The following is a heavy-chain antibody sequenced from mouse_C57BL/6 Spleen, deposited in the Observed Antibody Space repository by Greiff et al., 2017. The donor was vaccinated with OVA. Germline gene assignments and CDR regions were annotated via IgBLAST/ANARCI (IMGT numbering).Heavy chain of an antibody. V-gene: IGHV1-69*01. CDR2: IDPSDSYT. D-gene: IGHD3-3*01. CDR3: ARSRDSWFAY. Sequence: QVQLQQPGAELVMPGASVKLSCKASGYTFTSYWMHWVKQRPGQGLEWIGEIDPSDSYTNYNQKFKGKSTLTVDKSSSTAYMQLSSLTSEESAVDYCARSRDSWFAYWGQGTLVTVSA. J-gene: IGHJ3*01. CDR1: GYTFTSYW.